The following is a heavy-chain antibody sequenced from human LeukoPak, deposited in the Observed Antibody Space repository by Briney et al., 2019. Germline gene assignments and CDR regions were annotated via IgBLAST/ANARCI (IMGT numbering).Heavy chain of an antibody. D-gene: IGHD2-2*01. V-gene: IGHV3-7*03. J-gene: IGHJ5*02. CDR2: TKQDGSEK. CDR1: GFTFSSYW. Sequence: GGSLRLSCAASGFTFSSYWMSWVRQAPGKGLEWVANTKQDGSEKYYVDSVKGRFTISRDNAKNSLYLQMNSLRAEDTAVYYCARVEGGYCSSTSCYADWFDPWGQGTLVTVSS. CDR3: ARVEGGYCSSTSCYADWFDP.